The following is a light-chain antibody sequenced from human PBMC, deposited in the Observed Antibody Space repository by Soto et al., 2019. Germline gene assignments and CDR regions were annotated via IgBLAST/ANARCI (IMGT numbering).Light chain of an antibody. CDR1: QSLSSSY. CDR3: QQYDSSVRT. Sequence: EIVLTQSPGTLSLSPGERASLSCRASQSLSSSYLAWYQQKPGQAPRILIYAASSRATGIPDRFSGSGSGTDFTLTISGLEPEDFAVYYCQQYDSSVRTFGQGTKVDIK. J-gene: IGKJ1*01. CDR2: AAS. V-gene: IGKV3-20*01.